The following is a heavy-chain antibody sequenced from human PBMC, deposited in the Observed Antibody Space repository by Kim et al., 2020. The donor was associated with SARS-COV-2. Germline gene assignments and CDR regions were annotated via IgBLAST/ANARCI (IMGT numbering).Heavy chain of an antibody. J-gene: IGHJ4*02. V-gene: IGHV1-69*04. Sequence: SVKVSCKASGGTFSSYAISWVRQAPGQGLEWMGRIIPILGIANYAQKFQGRVTITADKSTSTAYMELSNLRSEDTAVYYCARDPPYDSSGYYYGSVDYWGQGTLVTISS. CDR2: IIPILGIA. CDR3: ARDPPYDSSGYYYGSVDY. D-gene: IGHD3-22*01. CDR1: GGTFSSYA.